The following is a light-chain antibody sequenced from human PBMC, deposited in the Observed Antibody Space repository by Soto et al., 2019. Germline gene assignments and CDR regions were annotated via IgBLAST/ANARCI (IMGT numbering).Light chain of an antibody. V-gene: IGKV3-15*01. CDR2: RIS. CDR3: QQHNRWPLT. J-gene: IGKJ4*01. Sequence: EIVMTQSPATLSVSPGERATLSCRASQSVDNNLAWYQQKPGQAPRLLIYRISTRATDIPTRFSGSGSGTEFTLTISSLQSEDVATYYCQQHNRWPLTFGGGTQVEIK. CDR1: QSVDNN.